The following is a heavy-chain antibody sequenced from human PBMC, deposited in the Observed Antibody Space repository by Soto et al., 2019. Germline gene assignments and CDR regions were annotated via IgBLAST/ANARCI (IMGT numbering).Heavy chain of an antibody. CDR2: IIPLLGVT. CDR1: GGTFSPYT. D-gene: IGHD3-10*01. Sequence: QVQLVQSGAEVKKPGSSVKVSCKASGGTFSPYTVNWVRQAPGQGLEWMGRIIPLLGVTNYAQKCQARVTLTADTSTTTAYMELSGLRFEDTAVYYCARDWESTVSTWSFGAFWGRGTLVTVSS. J-gene: IGHJ4*02. CDR3: ARDWESTVSTWSFGAF. V-gene: IGHV1-69*08.